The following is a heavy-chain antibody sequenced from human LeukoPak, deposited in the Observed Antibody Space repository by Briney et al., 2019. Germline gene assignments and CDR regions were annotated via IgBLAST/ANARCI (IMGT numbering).Heavy chain of an antibody. V-gene: IGHV3-30*02. J-gene: IGHJ4*02. D-gene: IGHD4-17*01. Sequence: GGSLRLSCAPSGFTFNNYGMHWVRQAPGKGLEWVAFIRDDGSIKYYADSVKGRFTISRDNAKNSLYLQMNSLRAEDTAVYYCARDSSDYGDYELDYWGQGTLVTVSS. CDR1: GFTFNNYG. CDR2: IRDDGSIK. CDR3: ARDSSDYGDYELDY.